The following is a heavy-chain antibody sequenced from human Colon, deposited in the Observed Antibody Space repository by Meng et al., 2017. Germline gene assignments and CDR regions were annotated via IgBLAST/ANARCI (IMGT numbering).Heavy chain of an antibody. J-gene: IGHJ5*02. CDR2: IDHFGIS. CDR3: ATGLRHGDWFDP. CDR1: GGSFSGFY. Sequence: VHIQQGGAGLFKPSVPLSLTCAVSGGSFSGFYWSWIRQPPGKGLEWIGEIDHFGISNYNSSLKGRLTMSVDTSKKQISLTLTSVTAADTAVYYCATGLRHGDWFDPWGPGTLVTVSS. D-gene: IGHD4-17*01. V-gene: IGHV4-34*02.